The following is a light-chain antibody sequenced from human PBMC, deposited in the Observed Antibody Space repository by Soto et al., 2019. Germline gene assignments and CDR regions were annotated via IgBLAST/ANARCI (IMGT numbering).Light chain of an antibody. Sequence: QSVLTQPPSVSGAPGQRVTISCTGSSSSAGSVYNVHWYQQRPGTAPKLLIYDNTDRPSGVPDRFSGSKSGTSASLAITGLQAEDEADYYCQSYDSGLGGSVIFGGGTKVTVL. V-gene: IGLV1-40*01. CDR3: QSYDSGLGGSVI. J-gene: IGLJ2*01. CDR1: SSSAGSVYN. CDR2: DNT.